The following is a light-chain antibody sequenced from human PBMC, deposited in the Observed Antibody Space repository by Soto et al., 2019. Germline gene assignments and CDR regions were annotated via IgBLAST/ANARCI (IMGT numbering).Light chain of an antibody. CDR3: SSNISRGTRV. CDR2: DVS. V-gene: IGLV2-14*01. CDR1: SSDVGGYNY. Sequence: QSVLTQPASVSGSPGQSITISCTGTSSDVGGYNYVSWYQQHPGKAPKLMIYDVSDRPSGVSSRFSGSKSGNPASLTISGLQAEAGGYYYPSSNISRGTRVFGGGTKLT. J-gene: IGLJ2*01.